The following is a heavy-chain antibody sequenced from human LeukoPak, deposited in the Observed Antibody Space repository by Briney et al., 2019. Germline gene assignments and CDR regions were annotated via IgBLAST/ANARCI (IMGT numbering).Heavy chain of an antibody. CDR2: IKSRTDGGTT. D-gene: IGHD5-24*01. V-gene: IGHV3-15*01. CDR3: ATRIDRDGYNWAYDH. J-gene: IGHJ4*02. Sequence: GGSLRLSCAASGFTFTNAWMYWVRQAPGKGLEWVARIKSRTDGGTTDYAAPVKGRFTISRDDSKNTLYLEMNSLKTEDTGVFYCATRIDRDGYNWAYDHWGQGTLVTVSS. CDR1: GFTFTNAW.